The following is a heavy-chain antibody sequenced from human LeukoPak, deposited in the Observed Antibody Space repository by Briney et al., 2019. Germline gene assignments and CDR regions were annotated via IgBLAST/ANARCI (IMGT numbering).Heavy chain of an antibody. Sequence: SETLSLTCTVSGGSISSSSYYWGWIRQPPGKGLEWIGSISSSGSTRYNPSLKSRVTISVDTSNNQFSLRLSSVTAADTAVYYCARESVNDYWGQGTLVTVSS. D-gene: IGHD5/OR15-5a*01. J-gene: IGHJ4*02. CDR3: ARESVNDY. CDR2: ISSSGST. CDR1: GGSISSSSYY. V-gene: IGHV4-39*02.